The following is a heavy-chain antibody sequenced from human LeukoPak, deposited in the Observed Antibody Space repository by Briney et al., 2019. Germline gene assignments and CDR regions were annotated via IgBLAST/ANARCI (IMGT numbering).Heavy chain of an antibody. CDR1: GGSISSSSYY. Sequence: SETLSLTCTVSGGSISSSSYYWGWIRQPPGKGLEWIGSIYYSGSTYYNPSLKSRVTISVDTSKNQFSLKLSSVTAADTAVYYCARHARSNSWYRWVWFDPWGQGTLVTVSS. D-gene: IGHD6-13*01. V-gene: IGHV4-39*01. CDR2: IYYSGST. J-gene: IGHJ5*02. CDR3: ARHARSNSWYRWVWFDP.